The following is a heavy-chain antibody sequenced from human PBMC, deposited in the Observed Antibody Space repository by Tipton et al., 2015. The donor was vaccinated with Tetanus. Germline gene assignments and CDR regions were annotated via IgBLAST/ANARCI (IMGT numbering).Heavy chain of an antibody. V-gene: IGHV4-31*03. J-gene: IGHJ4*02. CDR2: IYNSGST. D-gene: IGHD1-26*01. CDR1: GGSISSGGYY. Sequence: TLSLTCTVSGGSISSGGYYSSWIRQHPGKGLEWIGDIYNSGSTYYNPSLKSRVTILVDTTKNQFSLKLKSVTAADTAVYYCARDQARGARGWNYFDYWGQGSLVTVSS. CDR3: ARDQARGARGWNYFDY.